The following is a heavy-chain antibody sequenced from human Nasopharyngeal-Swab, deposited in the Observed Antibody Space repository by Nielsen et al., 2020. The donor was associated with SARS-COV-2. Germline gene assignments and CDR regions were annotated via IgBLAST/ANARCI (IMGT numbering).Heavy chain of an antibody. D-gene: IGHD3-22*01. CDR1: GFTVSSNY. Sequence: GESLKISCAASGFTVSSNYMSWVRQAPGKGLEWVSVIYSGGSTYYADSVKGRFTISRDNSKNTLYLQMNSLRTEDTAVYYCAKYYFDSSGYYYFDYWGQGTLVTVSS. CDR3: AKYYFDSSGYYYFDY. CDR2: IYSGGST. J-gene: IGHJ4*02. V-gene: IGHV3-53*05.